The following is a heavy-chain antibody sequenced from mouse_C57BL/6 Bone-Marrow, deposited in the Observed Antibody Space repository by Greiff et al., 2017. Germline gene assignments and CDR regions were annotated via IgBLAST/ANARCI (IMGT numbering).Heavy chain of an antibody. D-gene: IGHD2-1*01. V-gene: IGHV5-6*01. J-gene: IGHJ3*01. CDR1: GFTFSSYG. Sequence: EVKLMESGGDLVKPGGSLKLSCAASGFTFSSYGMSWVRQTPDKRLEWVATISSGGSYTYYPDSVKGRFTISRANAKNTLYLQMSRLKSEDTAMYYCERHPDLPPVAYWGQGTLVTVSA. CDR2: ISSGGSYT. CDR3: ERHPDLPPVAY.